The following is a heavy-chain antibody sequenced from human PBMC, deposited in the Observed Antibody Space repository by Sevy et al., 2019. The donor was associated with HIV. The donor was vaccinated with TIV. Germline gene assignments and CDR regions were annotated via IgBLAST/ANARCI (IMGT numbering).Heavy chain of an antibody. Sequence: GGSLRLSCAGSGFTFGDYAMHWVRQVPGKGLEWVALISYDGSDKYYADSVKGRFTISRDNFKNTLYLQMNSLTTEDTAVYYCARPRANYVDHYFFYAMDVWGQGTTVAVSS. CDR3: ARPRANYVDHYFFYAMDV. J-gene: IGHJ6*02. D-gene: IGHD4-17*01. CDR1: GFTFGDYA. CDR2: ISYDGSDK. V-gene: IGHV3-30-3*01.